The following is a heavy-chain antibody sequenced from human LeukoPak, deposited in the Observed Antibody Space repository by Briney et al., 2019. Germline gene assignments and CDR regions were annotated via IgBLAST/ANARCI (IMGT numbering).Heavy chain of an antibody. V-gene: IGHV3-30*18. Sequence: GGSLRLSCAASGFTFSSYGMHWVRQAPGKGLEWVAVISYDGSNKYYADSVKGRFTISRDNSKNTLYLQMNSLRAEDTAVYYCAKDVTVTHYYYYYGMDVWGQGTTVTVSS. CDR3: AKDVTVTHYYYYYGMDV. J-gene: IGHJ6*02. CDR1: GFTFSSYG. D-gene: IGHD4-17*01. CDR2: ISYDGSNK.